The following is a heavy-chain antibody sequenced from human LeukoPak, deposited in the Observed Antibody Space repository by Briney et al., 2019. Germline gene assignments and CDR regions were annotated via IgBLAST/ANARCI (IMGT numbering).Heavy chain of an antibody. Sequence: ASVKVSCKASGYTFTGYYMHWVRQAPGQGLEWMGWINPNSGGTNYAQKFQGRVTMTRDTSISTAYMELSRLRSDDTAVYYCARDPGYHYDSGGTRWGQGTLVTVSS. CDR1: GYTFTGYY. CDR2: INPNSGGT. D-gene: IGHD3-22*01. V-gene: IGHV1-2*02. CDR3: ARDPGYHYDSGGTR. J-gene: IGHJ4*02.